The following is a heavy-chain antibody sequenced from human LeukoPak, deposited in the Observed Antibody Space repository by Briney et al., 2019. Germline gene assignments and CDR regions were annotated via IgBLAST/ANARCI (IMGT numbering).Heavy chain of an antibody. V-gene: IGHV3-33*01. CDR3: AMATWVGGLDY. D-gene: IGHD1-26*01. J-gene: IGHJ4*02. CDR1: GFTFSSYG. Sequence: GRSLRLSWAASGFTFSSYGMHWVRQAPGKGLEWVAVIWYDGSNKYYADSVKGRFTISRDNSKNTLYLQMNNLRAEDTAVYYCAMATWVGGLDYWGQGTLVTVSS. CDR2: IWYDGSNK.